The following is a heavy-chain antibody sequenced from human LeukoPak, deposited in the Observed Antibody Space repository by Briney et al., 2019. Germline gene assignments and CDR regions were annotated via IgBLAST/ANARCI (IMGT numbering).Heavy chain of an antibody. V-gene: IGHV3-9*01. CDR1: GFTFDDYA. D-gene: IGHD6-19*01. CDR3: ARDGLIAVAGTKRYFDY. J-gene: IGHJ4*02. Sequence: PGRSLRLSCAASGFTFDDYAMHWVRQAPGKGLEWVSGISWNSGSIGYADSVKGRFTISRDNAKNSLYPQMNSLRAEDTAVYYCARDGLIAVAGTKRYFDYWGQGTLVTVSS. CDR2: ISWNSGSI.